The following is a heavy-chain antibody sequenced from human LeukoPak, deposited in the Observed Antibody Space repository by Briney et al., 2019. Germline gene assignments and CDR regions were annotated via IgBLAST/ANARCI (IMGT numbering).Heavy chain of an antibody. CDR1: GGSLSSSSYY. J-gene: IGHJ4*02. CDR2: IYYSGST. CDR3: ARDALGIAALGDY. D-gene: IGHD6-25*01. V-gene: IGHV4-39*07. Sequence: SETLSLTCTVSGGSLSSSSYYWGWIRQPPGKGLEWIGSIYYSGSTYYNPSLKSRVTISVDTSKNQFSLKLSSVTAADTAVYYCARDALGIAALGDYWGQGTLVTVSS.